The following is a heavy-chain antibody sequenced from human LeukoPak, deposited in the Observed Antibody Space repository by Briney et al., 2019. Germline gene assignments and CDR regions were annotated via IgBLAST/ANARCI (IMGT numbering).Heavy chain of an antibody. CDR2: IYYSGST. CDR1: GGSISSSSYY. V-gene: IGHV4-39*07. Sequence: SETLSLTCTVSGGSISSSSYYWGWIRQPPGKGLEWIGSIYYSGSTYYNPSLKSRVTISVDTSKNQFSLKLSSVTAADTAVYYCARRRLSLYYFDYWGQGTLVTVSS. D-gene: IGHD3-16*01. CDR3: ARRRLSLYYFDY. J-gene: IGHJ4*02.